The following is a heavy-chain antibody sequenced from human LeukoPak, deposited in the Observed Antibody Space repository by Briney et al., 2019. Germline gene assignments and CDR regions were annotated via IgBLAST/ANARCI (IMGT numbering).Heavy chain of an antibody. V-gene: IGHV3-15*01. CDR2: IKSKIDGGTR. CDR1: GFTFSDAR. D-gene: IGHD6-25*01. J-gene: IGHJ4*02. CDR3: TTRRQDGC. Sequence: PGGSLRLSCVASGFTFSDARMSWVHQAPGKGLEWVGRIKSKIDGGTRDYGAPVKGRFTISRDDSRNTLYLQMNSLKTEDTAVYYCTTRRQDGCWGQGTLVTVS.